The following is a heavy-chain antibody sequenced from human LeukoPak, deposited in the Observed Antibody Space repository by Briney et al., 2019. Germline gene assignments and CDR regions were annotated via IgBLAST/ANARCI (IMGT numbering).Heavy chain of an antibody. D-gene: IGHD3-10*01. CDR2: ITSRGNYI. CDR1: GFTFSSYS. V-gene: IGHV3-21*04. J-gene: IGHJ4*02. CDR3: ARDSVPNY. Sequence: GGSLRLSCAASGFTFSSYSMNWVRQAPGKGLEWVSSITSRGNYIFYEDSVKGRFTISRDNANNSLYLEMNSLRAEDTAVYYCARDSVPNYWGQGTLVTVSS.